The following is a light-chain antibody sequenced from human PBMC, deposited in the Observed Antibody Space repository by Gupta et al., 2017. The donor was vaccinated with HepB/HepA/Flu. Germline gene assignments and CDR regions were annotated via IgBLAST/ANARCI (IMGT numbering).Light chain of an antibody. V-gene: IGKV3-15*01. CDR1: QSVSNN. CDR3: QQYNNWPLT. J-gene: IGKJ4*01. CDR2: DIS. Sequence: DIVMTQSPAPLSVSAGERTTLSCRASQSVSNNLAWYQQKPGHAPRLLIYDISTRATAVPARFSGSGSGTEFTLTISSLQPEDFALYYCQQYNNWPLTFGGGTKVENK.